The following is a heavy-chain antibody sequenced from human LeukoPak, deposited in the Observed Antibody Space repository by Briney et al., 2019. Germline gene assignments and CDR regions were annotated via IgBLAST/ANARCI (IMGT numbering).Heavy chain of an antibody. CDR1: GGSISSYY. V-gene: IGHV4-59*01. Sequence: SETLSLTCTVSGGSISSYYWSWIRQPPGKGLEWIGYTYYSGSTNYNPSLKSRVTISVDTSKNQFSLKLSSVTAADTAVYYCARGVLVYDLNWYFDLWGRGTLVTVSS. D-gene: IGHD3-3*01. CDR2: TYYSGST. J-gene: IGHJ2*01. CDR3: ARGVLVYDLNWYFDL.